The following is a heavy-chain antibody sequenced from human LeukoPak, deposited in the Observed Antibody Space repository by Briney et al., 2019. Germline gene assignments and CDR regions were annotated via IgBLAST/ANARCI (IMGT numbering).Heavy chain of an antibody. CDR3: ARDGHSWLHQTSPKGAFDI. CDR2: ISSSSSYI. Sequence: GGSLRLSCAASGFTFSSYSMNWVRQAPGKGLEWVSSISSSSSYIYYADSVKGRFTISRDNAKNSLYLQMNSLRAEDTAVYYCARDGHSWLHQTSPKGAFDIWGQGTMVTVSS. CDR1: GFTFSSYS. V-gene: IGHV3-21*01. D-gene: IGHD3-9*01. J-gene: IGHJ3*02.